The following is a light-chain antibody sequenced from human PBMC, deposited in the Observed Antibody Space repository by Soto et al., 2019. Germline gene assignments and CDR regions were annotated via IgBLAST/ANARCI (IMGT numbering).Light chain of an antibody. CDR3: AAWDDGLNAYYV. CDR2: NNN. V-gene: IGLV1-44*01. J-gene: IGLJ1*01. CDR1: SSNIGSNT. Sequence: QSVLTQPPSASGTPGQRVTISCSGSSSNIGSNTVNWYQQLPGTAPKLLIYNNNQRPSGVPDRFSGSKSGTSASLAISGLQSEDEADYYCAAWDDGLNAYYVFGAGTKVTVL.